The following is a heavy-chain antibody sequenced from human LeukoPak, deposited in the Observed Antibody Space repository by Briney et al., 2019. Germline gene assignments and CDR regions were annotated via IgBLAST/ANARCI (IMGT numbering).Heavy chain of an antibody. J-gene: IGHJ4*02. CDR2: IYSAGST. V-gene: IGHV3-53*04. Sequence: PGGSLRLSYASSWFTVSSNYMSWVRQAPGKGLEWVSVIYSAGSTYYSDSVKGRFTISRHNSKNTLSLRINSLIAYDTARYYFVSLSSRGQGTLVNVSS. CDR3: VSLSS. CDR1: WFTVSSNY. D-gene: IGHD6-13*01.